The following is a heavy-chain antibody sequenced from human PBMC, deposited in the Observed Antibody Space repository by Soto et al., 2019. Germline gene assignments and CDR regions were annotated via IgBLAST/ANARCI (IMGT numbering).Heavy chain of an antibody. Sequence: GGSLRLSCAASGFTFSSYAMHWVRQAPGRGLEWVSTISGSGTNIYYADSVQSRFIISRDNPQKTLFLQMSSLRVEDAATYYCAKDGFGGASDYWGQGTQVTVSS. J-gene: IGHJ4*02. D-gene: IGHD3-3*01. V-gene: IGHV3-23*01. CDR3: AKDGFGGASDY. CDR1: GFTFSSYA. CDR2: ISGSGTNI.